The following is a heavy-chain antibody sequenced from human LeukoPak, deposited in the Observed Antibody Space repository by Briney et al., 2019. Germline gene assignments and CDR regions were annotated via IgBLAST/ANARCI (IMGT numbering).Heavy chain of an antibody. Sequence: SETLSLTCTVSGGSISSGGYYWSWIRQHPGKGLEWIGYIYYSGSTYYNPSLKSRVTISVDTSKNQFSQKLSSVTAADTAVYYCARDCGGDCFGYYYYGMDVWGQGTTVTVSS. CDR3: ARDCGGDCFGYYYYGMDV. CDR2: IYYSGST. CDR1: GGSISSGGYY. V-gene: IGHV4-31*03. D-gene: IGHD2-21*02. J-gene: IGHJ6*02.